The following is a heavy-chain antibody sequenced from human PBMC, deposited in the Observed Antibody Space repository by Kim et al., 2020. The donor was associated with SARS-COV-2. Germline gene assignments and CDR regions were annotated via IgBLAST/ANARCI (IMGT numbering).Heavy chain of an antibody. J-gene: IGHJ6*02. CDR2: INPSGGST. Sequence: ASVKVSCKASGYTFTSYYMHWVRQAPGQGLEWMGIINPSGGSTSYAQKFQGRVTMTRDTSTSTVYMELSSLRSEDTAVYYCAITVTYDYYYYGMDVWGQGTTVTVSS. CDR3: AITVTYDYYYYGMDV. CDR1: GYTFTSYY. D-gene: IGHD4-4*01. V-gene: IGHV1-46*01.